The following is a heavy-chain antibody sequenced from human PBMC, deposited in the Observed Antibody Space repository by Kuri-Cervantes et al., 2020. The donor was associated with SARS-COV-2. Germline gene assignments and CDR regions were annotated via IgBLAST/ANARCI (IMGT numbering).Heavy chain of an antibody. CDR3: AKDTKSYDFWSGGFDY. J-gene: IGHJ4*02. Sequence: GGSLRLSCAASGFTFDDYAMHWVRQAPGKGLEWVSGISWNSGSIGYADSVKGRFTISRDNAKNSLYPQMNSLRAEDMALYYCAKDTKSYDFWSGGFDYWGQGTLVTVSS. D-gene: IGHD3-3*01. V-gene: IGHV3-9*03. CDR1: GFTFDDYA. CDR2: ISWNSGSI.